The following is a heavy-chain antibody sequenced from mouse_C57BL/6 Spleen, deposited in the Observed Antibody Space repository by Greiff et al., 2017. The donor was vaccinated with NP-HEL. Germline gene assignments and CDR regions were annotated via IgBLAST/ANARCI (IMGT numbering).Heavy chain of an antibody. CDR1: GYTFTSYW. Sequence: VQLQQPGAELVKPGASVKLSCKASGYTFTSYWMHWVKQRPIQGLEWIGNIDPSDSETHYNQKFKDKATLTVDKSSSTAYMQLSSLTSEDSAVYYCAREGAYQTWFAYWGQGTLVTVSA. J-gene: IGHJ3*01. CDR3: AREGAYQTWFAY. CDR2: IDPSDSET. V-gene: IGHV1-52*01. D-gene: IGHD6-5*01.